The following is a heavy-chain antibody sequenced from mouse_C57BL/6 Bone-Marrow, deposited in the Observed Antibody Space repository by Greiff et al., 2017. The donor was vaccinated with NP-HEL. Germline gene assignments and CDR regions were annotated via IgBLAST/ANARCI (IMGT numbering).Heavy chain of an antibody. CDR1: GYTFSNSW. J-gene: IGHJ2*01. CDR2: IYPGGGYT. V-gene: IGHV1-63*01. D-gene: IGHD2-4*01. Sequence: VQLQQSGAELVRPGTSVKISCKASGYTFSNSWISWVKQRPGHGLEWIGDIYPGGGYTNYNGKFKGKATLTADKSSSTAYMQLSSLTSEDSAVYYCARYDYDWYYFDYWGQGTTLTVSS. CDR3: ARYDYDWYYFDY.